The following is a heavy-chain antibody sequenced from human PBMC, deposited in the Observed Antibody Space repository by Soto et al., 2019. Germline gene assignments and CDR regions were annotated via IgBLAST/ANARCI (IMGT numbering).Heavy chain of an antibody. J-gene: IGHJ4*02. CDR3: ARDGVITSGGVIVPDA. D-gene: IGHD3-16*02. CDR2: ISYDGSNK. Sequence: GGSLRLSCAASGFTFSSYAMHWVRQAPGKGLEWVAVISYDGSNKYYADSVKGRFTISRDNSKNTLYLQMNSLRAEDTAVYYCARDGVITSGGVIVPDAWGQGTLVTFS. CDR1: GFTFSSYA. V-gene: IGHV3-30-3*01.